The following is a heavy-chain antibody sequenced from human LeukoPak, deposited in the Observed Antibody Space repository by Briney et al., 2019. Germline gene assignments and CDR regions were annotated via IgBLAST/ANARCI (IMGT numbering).Heavy chain of an antibody. CDR3: TTELRWEGPEVNYS. V-gene: IGHV3-15*01. CDR1: GLTFTNAW. J-gene: IGHJ4*02. D-gene: IGHD4-23*01. Sequence: PGGSLRLSCTASGLTFTNAWMTWVRQAPEKGLEWVGRIKSKTDGGTADYAAPVKGRFTISRDDSKNTLSLQMNSLKTEDTGVYYCTTELRWEGPEVNYSWGQGTLVTVSS. CDR2: IKSKTDGGTA.